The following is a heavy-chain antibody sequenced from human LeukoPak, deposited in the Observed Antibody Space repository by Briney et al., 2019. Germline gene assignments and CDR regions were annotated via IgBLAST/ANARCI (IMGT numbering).Heavy chain of an antibody. CDR3: VRDFHSGVRGVILKYFDY. D-gene: IGHD3-10*01. Sequence: GGSLRLSCAASGFTFSSYSMNGVRQAPGKGLEWVSSISSSSSYIYYADSVKGRFTISRDNAKNSLYLQMNSLRAEDTAVYYCVRDFHSGVRGVILKYFDYWGQGTLVTVSS. CDR1: GFTFSSYS. V-gene: IGHV3-21*01. CDR2: ISSSSSYI. J-gene: IGHJ4*02.